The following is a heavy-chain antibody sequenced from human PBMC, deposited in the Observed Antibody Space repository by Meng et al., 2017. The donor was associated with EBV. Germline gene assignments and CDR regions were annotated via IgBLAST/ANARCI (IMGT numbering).Heavy chain of an antibody. D-gene: IGHD3-10*01. J-gene: IGHJ4*02. Sequence: VQAGAEVRKPGSSVKVSVKNSGGTFRSDAISWVRQAPGQGLEWMGGLIPMSDAPHYAQKFQGRVTITADESTSTHYMDLSGLRSEDTAVYYCASESGRGFTPDYWGQGTLVTVSS. V-gene: IGHV1-69*01. CDR2: LIPMSDAP. CDR3: ASESGRGFTPDY. CDR1: GGTFRSDA.